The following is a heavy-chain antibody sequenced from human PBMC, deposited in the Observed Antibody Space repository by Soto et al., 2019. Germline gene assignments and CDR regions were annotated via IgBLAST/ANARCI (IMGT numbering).Heavy chain of an antibody. CDR2: IYYSGST. CDR1: GGSISSSSYY. D-gene: IGHD1-26*01. CDR3: ARPSGNIPDLWYFDL. J-gene: IGHJ2*01. V-gene: IGHV4-39*01. Sequence: LSLTCTVSGGSISSSSYYWGWIRQPPGKGLEWIGSIYYSGSTYYNPSLKSRVTISVDTSKNQFSLKLSSVTAAETAVYYCARPSGNIPDLWYFDLWGRGTLVTVS.